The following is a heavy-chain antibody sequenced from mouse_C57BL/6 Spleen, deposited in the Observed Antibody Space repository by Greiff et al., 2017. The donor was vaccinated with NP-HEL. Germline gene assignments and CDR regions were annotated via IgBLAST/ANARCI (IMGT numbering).Heavy chain of an antibody. CDR3: TTGYYYGSSYWYFDV. CDR2: IDPEDGDT. CDR1: GFNIKDYY. J-gene: IGHJ1*03. Sequence: VQLQQSGAELVRPGASVKLSCTASGFNIKDYYMHWVKQRPEQGLEWIGRIDPEDGDTEYAPKFPGKATMTADTSSNTAYLQLSSLTSEDTAVYYCTTGYYYGSSYWYFDVWGTGTTVTVSS. D-gene: IGHD1-1*01. V-gene: IGHV14-1*01.